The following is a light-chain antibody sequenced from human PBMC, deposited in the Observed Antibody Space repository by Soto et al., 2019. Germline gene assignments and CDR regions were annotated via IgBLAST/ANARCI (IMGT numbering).Light chain of an antibody. V-gene: IGKV3-20*01. J-gene: IGKJ2*01. CDR3: QQYGSSPPYT. CDR2: GAS. CDR1: QSVSSIY. Sequence: EIVLTQSPGTLSLSPGERATLSCRASQSVSSIYLAWYQQKPGQAPRLLIYGASSRATGIPDRFSGSGSGPDFTLTISRLEPEDFAVYYCQQYGSSPPYTFGQGTKLEIK.